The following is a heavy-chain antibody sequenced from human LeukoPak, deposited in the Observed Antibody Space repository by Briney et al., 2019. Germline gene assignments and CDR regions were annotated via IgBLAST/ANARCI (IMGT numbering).Heavy chain of an antibody. V-gene: IGHV4-39*01. CDR2: IYYSGTT. CDR1: GGTISSSSYY. D-gene: IGHD3-3*01. CDR3: ARHVRFLEWLSSYYFDY. Sequence: SETLSLTCTVSGGTISSSSYYWGWIRQPPGKGLEWIGSIYYSGTTYYNPSLKSRVTISVDTSKSQFSLRLTSVTAADTAVYYGARHVRFLEWLSSYYFDYWGQGTLVTVSS. J-gene: IGHJ4*02.